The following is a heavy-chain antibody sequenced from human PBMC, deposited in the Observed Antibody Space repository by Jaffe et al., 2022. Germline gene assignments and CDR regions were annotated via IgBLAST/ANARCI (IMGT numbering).Heavy chain of an antibody. Sequence: EVQLVESGGGLVKPGGSLRLSCAASGFTFSSYSMNWVRQAPGKGLEWVSSISSSSSYIYYADSVKGRFTISRDNAKNSLYLQMNSLRAEDTAVYYCARRGEYGDYDPPDYWGQGTLVTVSS. D-gene: IGHD4-17*01. V-gene: IGHV3-21*01. CDR1: GFTFSSYS. CDR3: ARRGEYGDYDPPDY. J-gene: IGHJ4*02. CDR2: ISSSSSYI.